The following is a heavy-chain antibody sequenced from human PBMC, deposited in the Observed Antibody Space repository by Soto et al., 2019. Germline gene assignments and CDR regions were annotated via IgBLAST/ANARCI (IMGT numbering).Heavy chain of an antibody. V-gene: IGHV1-69*19. Sequence: QVQLVQSGPEMKKPGSAVKVSCKASGGTFNTYAMNWVRQVPGQGLAWMGGIFPMFDVPRYAQKFQGRVTITLDESSTTAYMGLSSLRFDDTAVYYCARSVGSGGVIGGFDYWGQGTLVSV. D-gene: IGHD3-16*02. CDR1: GGTFNTYA. CDR3: ARSVGSGGVIGGFDY. CDR2: IFPMFDVP. J-gene: IGHJ4*02.